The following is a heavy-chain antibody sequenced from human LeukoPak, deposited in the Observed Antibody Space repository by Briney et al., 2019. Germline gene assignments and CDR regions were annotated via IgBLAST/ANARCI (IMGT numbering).Heavy chain of an antibody. J-gene: IGHJ4*02. V-gene: IGHV1-2*02. D-gene: IGHD1-26*01. CDR1: GYTFTVCY. CDR2: INPNSGGT. CDR3: ARAGVRGSYVAPFDY. Sequence: ASVNVSFKASGYTFTVCYMHWVRQAPGQGLEWMGWINPNSGGTNYAQKFQGRVTMTRDTSISTAYMELSRLRSDDTAVYYCARAGVRGSYVAPFDYWGQGTLVTVSS.